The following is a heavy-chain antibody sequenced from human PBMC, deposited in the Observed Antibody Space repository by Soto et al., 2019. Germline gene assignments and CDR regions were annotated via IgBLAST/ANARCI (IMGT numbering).Heavy chain of an antibody. Sequence: PGGSLRLSCEASGFTFSSYEMNWVRQAPGKGLEWVSYISSSGSTKNYADSVKGRFTISRDNVKNSLYLQMNSLRAEDTAVYYCARVPRNFYYNGMDVWGQGTTVTVSS. J-gene: IGHJ6*02. CDR2: ISSSGSTK. V-gene: IGHV3-48*03. CDR3: ARVPRNFYYNGMDV. CDR1: GFTFSSYE.